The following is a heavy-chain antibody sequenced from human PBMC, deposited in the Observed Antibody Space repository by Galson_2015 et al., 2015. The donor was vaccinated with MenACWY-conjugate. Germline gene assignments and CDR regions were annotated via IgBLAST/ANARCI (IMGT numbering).Heavy chain of an antibody. Sequence: ETLSLTCAVSGGSISGTNWWSWVRQPPGKGMEWIGEIYHSGSTNYNPSLKSRITISVDKSKNQFSLQLTSVTAADTAVYYCVANGYYTLEHWGQGTPVTVSS. J-gene: IGHJ4*02. CDR1: GGSISGTNW. CDR3: VANGYYTLEH. D-gene: IGHD3-3*01. CDR2: IYHSGST. V-gene: IGHV4-4*02.